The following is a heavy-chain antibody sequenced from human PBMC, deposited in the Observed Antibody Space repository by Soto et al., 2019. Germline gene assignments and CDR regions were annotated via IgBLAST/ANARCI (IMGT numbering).Heavy chain of an antibody. CDR3: ASFLVGATARNDFDS. V-gene: IGHV4-39*01. Sequence: LQLQESGPGVVKPSETLSLGGSVSGGSIRSNDYFWGWVRQPPGKGLEWIASIYSNGGTYDSPSMKSRATVSIDTFKNQFFLTVRSVTAADTAVYYCASFLVGATARNDFDSWGHGTLVTISS. CDR1: GGSIRSNDYF. D-gene: IGHD2-8*02. CDR2: IYSNGGT. J-gene: IGHJ4*01.